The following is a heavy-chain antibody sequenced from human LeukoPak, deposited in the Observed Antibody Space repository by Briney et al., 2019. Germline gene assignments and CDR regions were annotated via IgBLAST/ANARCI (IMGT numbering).Heavy chain of an antibody. D-gene: IGHD5-12*01. J-gene: IGHJ4*02. CDR1: GGSLSPHY. CDR3: ARVPLWWLTPFDF. V-gene: IGHV4-34*01. CDR2: INNRGTT. Sequence: SETLSLTCADSGGSLSPHYWSWIRRPLGKGLEWIGEINNRGTTNYSPSLRGRAAISVDTSKNQFSLRLTSVTAADTAIYYCARVPLWWLTPFDFWGQGTLATVSS.